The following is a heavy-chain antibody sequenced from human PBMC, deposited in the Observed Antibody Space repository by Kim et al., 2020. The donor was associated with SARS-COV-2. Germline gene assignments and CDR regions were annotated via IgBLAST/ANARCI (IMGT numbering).Heavy chain of an antibody. J-gene: IGHJ6*02. CDR2: IIPIFGTA. D-gene: IGHD3-10*01. V-gene: IGHV1-69*13. CDR1: GGTFSSYA. CDR3: ARPNYYGSGRSTYYGMDV. Sequence: SVKVSCKASGGTFSSYAISWVRQAPGQGLEWMGGIIPIFGTANYAQKFQGRVTITADESTSTAYMELSSLRSEDTAVYYCARPNYYGSGRSTYYGMDVWGHGTTVTLSS.